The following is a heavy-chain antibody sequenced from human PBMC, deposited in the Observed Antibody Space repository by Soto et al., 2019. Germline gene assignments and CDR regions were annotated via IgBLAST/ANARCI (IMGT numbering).Heavy chain of an antibody. D-gene: IGHD6-25*01. CDR2: ISYDGSNK. CDR1: GFTFNLYA. J-gene: IGHJ6*02. CDR3: ARDLKGSASFYHYSMDV. Sequence: GGSLRLSCAASGFTFNLYAMHWVRQAPGKGLEWVAVISYDGSNKFYVDSVKGRFTISRDNPKNTLYLQVNSLRADDTAAHYCARDLKGSASFYHYSMDVWGLGTTVTVSS. V-gene: IGHV3-30-3*01.